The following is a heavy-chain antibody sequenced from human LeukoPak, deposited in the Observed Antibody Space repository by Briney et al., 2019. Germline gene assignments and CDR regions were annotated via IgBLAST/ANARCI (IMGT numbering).Heavy chain of an antibody. D-gene: IGHD3-9*01. CDR2: INPNSGGT. Sequence: GASVKVSCKASGYTFTGYYMHWVRQAPGQGLEWMGWINPNSGGTNYAQKFQGRVTMTRDTSISTAYMELSRLRSDDTAVYYCARELPQAHYDILTGYSTNWFDPWGQGTLVTVSS. V-gene: IGHV1-2*02. CDR3: ARELPQAHYDILTGYSTNWFDP. J-gene: IGHJ5*02. CDR1: GYTFTGYY.